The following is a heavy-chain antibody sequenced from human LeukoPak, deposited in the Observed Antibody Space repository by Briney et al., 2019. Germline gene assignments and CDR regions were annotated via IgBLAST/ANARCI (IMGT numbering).Heavy chain of an antibody. Sequence: SETLSLTCTVSGGSISSYYWSWIRQPPGKGPEWIGYIYYSGSTNYNPSLKSRVTISVDTSKNQFSLKLSSVTAADTAVYYCARAPYAYDFWSGYYFEWFDPWGQGTLVTVSS. CDR2: IYYSGST. J-gene: IGHJ5*02. CDR1: GGSISSYY. V-gene: IGHV4-59*01. D-gene: IGHD3-3*01. CDR3: ARAPYAYDFWSGYYFEWFDP.